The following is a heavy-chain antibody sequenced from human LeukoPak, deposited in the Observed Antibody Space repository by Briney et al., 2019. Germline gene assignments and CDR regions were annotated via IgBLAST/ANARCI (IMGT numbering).Heavy chain of an antibody. CDR1: GNTFSNFG. Sequence: ASVKVSCRVSGNTFSNFGINWVRQASGQGLEWMGWMNPNSGNTGYVRKFQGRVTITRNNSISTAYMELNNLKSDDTGVYYCARGPGITIFGVVNKGYYMDVWGKGTTVTVSS. V-gene: IGHV1-8*03. D-gene: IGHD3-3*01. CDR2: MNPNSGNT. J-gene: IGHJ6*03. CDR3: ARGPGITIFGVVNKGYYMDV.